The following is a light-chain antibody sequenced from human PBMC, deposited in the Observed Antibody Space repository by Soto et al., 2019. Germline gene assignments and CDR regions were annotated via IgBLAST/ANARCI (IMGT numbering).Light chain of an antibody. V-gene: IGLV1-47*01. J-gene: IGLJ1*01. CDR3: AAWDDSLSGYV. CDR1: SSNIGSNY. Sequence: QSVLTQPPSAFGTPGQRVTISCSRSSSNIGSNYVYWYQQLPGTAPKLLIYRNNQRPSGVPDRFSGSKSGTSASLAISGLRSEDEADYYCAAWDDSLSGYVFGTGTKSPS. CDR2: RNN.